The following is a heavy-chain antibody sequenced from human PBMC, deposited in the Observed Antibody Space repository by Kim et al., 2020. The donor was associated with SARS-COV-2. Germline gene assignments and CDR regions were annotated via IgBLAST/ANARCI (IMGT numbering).Heavy chain of an antibody. D-gene: IGHD5-12*01. CDR2: ISSSSSYI. CDR1: GFTFSSYS. V-gene: IGHV3-21*01. Sequence: GGSLRLSCAASGFTFSSYSMNWVRQAPGKGLEWVSSISSSSSYIYYADSVKGRFTISRDNAKNSLYLQMNSLRAEDTAVYYCARDGRGYSGYGYYYYGMDVWGQGTTVTVSS. CDR3: ARDGRGYSGYGYYYYGMDV. J-gene: IGHJ6*02.